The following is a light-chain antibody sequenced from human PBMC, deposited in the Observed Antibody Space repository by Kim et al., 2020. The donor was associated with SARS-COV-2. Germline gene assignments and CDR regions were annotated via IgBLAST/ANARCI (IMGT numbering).Light chain of an antibody. CDR1: SLRTYY. J-gene: IGLJ2*01. V-gene: IGLV3-19*01. CDR2: GNN. CDR3: NSRDDITDYFV. Sequence: ELTQDPAVSVALGQTVRITCQGDSLRTYYAGWYQQKPGQAPVLVIFGNNNRPSGIPDRFSGSSSGNTASLTITGAQAEDEADYYCNSRDDITDYFVFAEGTQLTVL.